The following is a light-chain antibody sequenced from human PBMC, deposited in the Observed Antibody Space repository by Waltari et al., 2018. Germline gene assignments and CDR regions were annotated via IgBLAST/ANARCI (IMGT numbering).Light chain of an antibody. V-gene: IGKV3-20*01. CDR3: QHYDTSPSIT. J-gene: IGKJ5*01. Sequence: EIVLTQSPGTLFLSPGERVTLSCRASQSVSSTYLAWYKHKPGQAPRVLIYAASSRAPGIPDRFSGSGSGTDFTLTISRLEPEDFAVYYCQHYDTSPSITFGQGTRLEI. CDR1: QSVSSTY. CDR2: AAS.